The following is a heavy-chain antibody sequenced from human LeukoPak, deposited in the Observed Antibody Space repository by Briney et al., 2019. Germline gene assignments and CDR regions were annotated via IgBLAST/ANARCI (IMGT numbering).Heavy chain of an antibody. J-gene: IGHJ3*02. D-gene: IGHD1/OR15-1a*01. CDR2: INHSGST. V-gene: IGHV4-34*08. CDR1: GFTFSSYA. CDR3: AIQTKLSAFDI. Sequence: GSLRLSCAASGFTFSSYAMSWVRQPPGKGLEWIGEINHSGSTNYNPSLKSRVTISVDTSKNQFSLKLSSVTAADTAVYYCAIQTKLSAFDIWGQGTMVTVSS.